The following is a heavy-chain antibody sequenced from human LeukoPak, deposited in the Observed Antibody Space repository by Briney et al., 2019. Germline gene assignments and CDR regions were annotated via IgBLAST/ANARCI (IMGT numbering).Heavy chain of an antibody. CDR2: IYSGGST. D-gene: IGHD2-2*01. CDR3: ARDCLSSSVTCFDY. CDR1: GFTVSSNY. Sequence: GGSLRLSCAASGFTVSSNYMSWVRQAPGKGLEWVSVIYSGGSTYYADSVKGRFTISRDNSKNTLYLQMNSLRAEDTAVYYCARDCLSSSVTCFDYWGQGTLVTVSS. J-gene: IGHJ4*02. V-gene: IGHV3-53*01.